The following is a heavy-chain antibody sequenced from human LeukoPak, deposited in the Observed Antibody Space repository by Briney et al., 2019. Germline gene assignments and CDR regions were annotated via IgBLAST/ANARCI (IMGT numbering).Heavy chain of an antibody. J-gene: IGHJ4*02. CDR3: AHSSSTGGSSSWFHFDY. D-gene: IGHD6-13*01. CDR1: GFSLSTSGVG. Sequence: ESGPTLVNPTQTLTLTCTFSGFSLSTSGVGVGWIRQPPGKALEWLALIYWNDDKRYSPSLKSRLTITKDTSKNQGVLTMTNMDPVDTATYYCAHSSSTGGSSSWFHFDYWGQGTLVTVSS. CDR2: IYWNDDK. V-gene: IGHV2-5*01.